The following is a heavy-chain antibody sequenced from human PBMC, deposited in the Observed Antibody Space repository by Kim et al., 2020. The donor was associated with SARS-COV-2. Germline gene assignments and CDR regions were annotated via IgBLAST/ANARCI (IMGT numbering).Heavy chain of an antibody. CDR2: ISWNSGSI. CDR3: AKEGYNDFWSGYYDGHYYMDV. D-gene: IGHD3-3*01. J-gene: IGHJ6*03. V-gene: IGHV3-9*01. CDR1: GFTFDDYA. Sequence: GGSLRLSCAASGFTFDDYAMHWVRQAPGKGLEWVSGISWNSGSIGYADSVKGRFTISRDNAKNSLYLQMNSLRAEDTVLYYCAKEGYNDFWSGYYDGHYYMDVWGKGTTVTVSS.